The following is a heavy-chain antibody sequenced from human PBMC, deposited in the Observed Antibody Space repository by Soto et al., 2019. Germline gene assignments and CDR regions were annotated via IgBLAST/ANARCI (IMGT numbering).Heavy chain of an antibody. V-gene: IGHV3-9*01. CDR1: GFTFDDYA. CDR2: ISWNSGSI. D-gene: IGHD1-26*01. CDR3: AKALIVGATYYYYGMDV. Sequence: EVQLVESGGGLVQPGRSLRLSCAASGFTFDDYAMHWVRQAPGKGLEWVSGISWNSGSIGYADSVKGRFTISRDNAKNSLYLQMNSLIAEDTALYYCAKALIVGATYYYYGMDVWGQGTTVTVSS. J-gene: IGHJ6*02.